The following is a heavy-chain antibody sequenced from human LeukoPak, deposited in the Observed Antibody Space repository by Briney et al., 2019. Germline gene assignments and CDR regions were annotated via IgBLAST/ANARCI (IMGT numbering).Heavy chain of an antibody. V-gene: IGHV3-23*01. Sequence: GGSLRLSCAASGFTFITYAMIWVRRAPGKGLEWVSAVSGSGDATYCADFVKGRFTISRDNSENTVYLQMNSLRAEDTAVYYCGRLSGTSGTTSRVLHYWGQGALVTVSS. J-gene: IGHJ4*02. CDR2: VSGSGDAT. CDR1: GFTFITYA. D-gene: IGHD1-1*01. CDR3: GRLSGTSGTTSRVLHY.